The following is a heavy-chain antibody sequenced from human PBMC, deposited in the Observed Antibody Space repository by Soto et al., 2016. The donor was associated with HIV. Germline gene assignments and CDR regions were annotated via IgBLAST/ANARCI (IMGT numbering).Heavy chain of an antibody. CDR3: AKTADIVVVPAAPSYGMDV. J-gene: IGHJ6*02. Sequence: EVQLVESGGGVVRPGGSLRLSCAASGFTFDDYAMHWVRQAPGKGLEWVSLISGDGGSTYYADSVKGRFTISRDNSKNSLYLQMNSLRTEDTALYYCAKTADIVVVPAAPSYGMDVWGQGTTVTVSS. CDR2: ISGDGGST. D-gene: IGHD2-2*01. CDR1: GFTFDDYA. V-gene: IGHV3-43*02.